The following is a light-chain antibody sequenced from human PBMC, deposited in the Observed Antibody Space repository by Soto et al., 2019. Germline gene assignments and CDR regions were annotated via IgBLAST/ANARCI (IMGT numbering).Light chain of an antibody. J-gene: IGLJ2*01. CDR1: NIGSKS. Sequence: VLTQPPSVSVAPGQTATITCGGSNIGSKSVHWYQQRPGQAPVLVVYDDRDRPSGIPDRFSGSNSGNTATLTISRVEVGDEADYHCQESDSTLDQWIFGGGTKLTVL. CDR2: DDR. V-gene: IGLV3-21*02. CDR3: QESDSTLDQWI.